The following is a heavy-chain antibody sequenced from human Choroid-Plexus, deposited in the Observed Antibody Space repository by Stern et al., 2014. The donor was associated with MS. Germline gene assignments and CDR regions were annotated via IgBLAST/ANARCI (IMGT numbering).Heavy chain of an antibody. J-gene: IGHJ4*02. V-gene: IGHV3-30*18. CDR3: AKARQWSSYFFDY. Sequence: MQLVESGGGVAQPGRPLILSCAASGFTFSNFGMHWVRQAPGKGLEWVALISYYGSGKYYADSVKGRFSIFRDNSKNTLYMHMNSLRAEDTAVYYCAKARQWSSYFFDYWGQGSLVPVSS. D-gene: IGHD2-15*01. CDR2: ISYYGSGK. CDR1: GFTFSNFG.